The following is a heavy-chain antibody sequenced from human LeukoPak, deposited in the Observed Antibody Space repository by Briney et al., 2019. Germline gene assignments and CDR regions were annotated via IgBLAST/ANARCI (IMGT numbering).Heavy chain of an antibody. J-gene: IGHJ4*02. D-gene: IGHD1-26*01. V-gene: IGHV4-39*02. Sequence: SETLSLTCTVSGGSISSSSYYWGWIRQPPGKGLEWIGSIYNSGSTYYNPSLKSRVTISVDTSKNHFSLKLSSVTAADTAVYSCARSPGLVGATTPYYFDYWGQGTLVTVSS. CDR3: ARSPGLVGATTPYYFDY. CDR1: GGSISSSSYY. CDR2: IYNSGST.